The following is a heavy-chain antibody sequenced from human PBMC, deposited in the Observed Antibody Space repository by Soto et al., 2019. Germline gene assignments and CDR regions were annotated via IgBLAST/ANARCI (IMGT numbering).Heavy chain of an antibody. CDR1: GFTFSIYA. D-gene: IGHD6-13*01. V-gene: IGHV3-23*01. J-gene: IGHJ4*02. Sequence: EVQLLESGGGLVQPGGSLSLSCAAAGFTFSIYAMSWVRQAPGKGLEWVSAISGSGGSTYYADSVKGRFTISRDNSKNTLDLQMNSLRAEDTAVYYCAKATRGGAATLIRDYWGQGTLVTVSS. CDR3: AKATRGGAATLIRDY. CDR2: ISGSGGST.